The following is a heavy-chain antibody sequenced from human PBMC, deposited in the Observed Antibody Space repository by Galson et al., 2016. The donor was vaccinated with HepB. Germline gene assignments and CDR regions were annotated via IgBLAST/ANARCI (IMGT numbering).Heavy chain of an antibody. Sequence: SLRLSCAASGFTFSSYTMHWVRQAPGKGLEWVAIILHDGRDKYYADSVKGRFTISRDNSKNTVYLQINSLRDEDTAVYYCTSDYGGFDPWGQGTLVTVSS. CDR3: TSDYGGFDP. CDR2: ILHDGRDK. J-gene: IGHJ5*02. V-gene: IGHV3-30*04. CDR1: GFTFSSYT. D-gene: IGHD4/OR15-4a*01.